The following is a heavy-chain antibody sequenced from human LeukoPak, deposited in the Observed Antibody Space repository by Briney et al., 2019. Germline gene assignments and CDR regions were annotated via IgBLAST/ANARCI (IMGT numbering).Heavy chain of an antibody. J-gene: IGHJ5*02. Sequence: GASVKVSCKASGFTFTAYYMHWVRQAPGQRLEWMGWINPNRGGTNYAQKFQGRVTMTRDTSISTAYMELSRLRSDDTAVYYCARVSSGWSNNWFDPWGQGTLVTVSS. V-gene: IGHV1-2*02. CDR2: INPNRGGT. CDR3: ARVSSGWSNNWFDP. CDR1: GFTFTAYY. D-gene: IGHD6-19*01.